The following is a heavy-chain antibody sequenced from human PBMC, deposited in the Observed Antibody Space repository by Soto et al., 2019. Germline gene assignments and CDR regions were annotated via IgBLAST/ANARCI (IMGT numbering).Heavy chain of an antibody. CDR2: ISYDGSNK. V-gene: IGHV3-30-3*01. Sequence: QVQLVESGGGVVQPGRSLRLSCAASGFTFSSYAMHWVRQAPGKGLEWVAVISYDGSNKYYADSVKGRFTISRDNSKNTLYLQMNSLRAEDTAVYYCARAGSGGYDWGTGYGMDVWGQGTTVTVSS. CDR3: ARAGSGGYDWGTGYGMDV. D-gene: IGHD5-12*01. J-gene: IGHJ6*02. CDR1: GFTFSSYA.